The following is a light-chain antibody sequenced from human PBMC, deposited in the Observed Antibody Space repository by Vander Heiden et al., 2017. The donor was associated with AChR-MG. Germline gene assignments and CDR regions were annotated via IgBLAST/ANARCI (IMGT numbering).Light chain of an antibody. CDR1: QSVSGD. J-gene: IGKJ4*02. CDR3: QQYNNWPLS. V-gene: IGKV3-15*01. Sequence: ETVMTHSPATLSVSPGERATLSCRASQSVSGDLAWYQQKPGQAPRLLIYDASTRATDIPARFSGSGSGTEFTLTISSLQSEDFAIYFCQQYNNWPLSFGGGTRVEIK. CDR2: DAS.